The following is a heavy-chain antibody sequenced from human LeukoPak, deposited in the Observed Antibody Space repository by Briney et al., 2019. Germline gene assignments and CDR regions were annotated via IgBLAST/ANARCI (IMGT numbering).Heavy chain of an antibody. D-gene: IGHD3-16*02. V-gene: IGHV3-20*04. CDR1: GFTFDDHG. CDR2: INWNGDTA. J-gene: IGHJ4*02. Sequence: PGGSLRLSCAASGFTFDDHGMGWVRQVPGKGLEWVAGINWNGDTASYADAVKGRFTISRDNGKNSLYLQMNSLRAEDRALYFCARGSNIKNYDRVWGSHRYIGYYYFDSWGQGTLVTVSS. CDR3: ARGSNIKNYDRVWGSHRYIGYYYFDS.